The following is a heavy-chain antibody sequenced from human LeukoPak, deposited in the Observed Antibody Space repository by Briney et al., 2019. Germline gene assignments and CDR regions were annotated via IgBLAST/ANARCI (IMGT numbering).Heavy chain of an antibody. CDR1: GFTFSSYW. V-gene: IGHV3-74*01. Sequence: GGSLRLSCAASGFTFSSYWMHWVRQAPGKGLVWASRLNTDGDYSTYADSVKGRFTISRDNARNTLSLQMNSLRPEDTALYYCARDGDSLRYFGLSLNDAFDFWGRGTMVTVSS. D-gene: IGHD3-9*01. CDR3: ARDGDSLRYFGLSLNDAFDF. CDR2: LNTDGDYS. J-gene: IGHJ3*01.